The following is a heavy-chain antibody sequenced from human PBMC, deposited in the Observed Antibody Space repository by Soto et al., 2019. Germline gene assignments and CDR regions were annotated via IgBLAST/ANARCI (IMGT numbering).Heavy chain of an antibody. J-gene: IGHJ5*02. CDR3: ARDRVIRYTGYELDL. D-gene: IGHD3-9*01. CDR1: GFAFNSHS. CDR2: MTSDGSSK. Sequence: QMHLLESGGGVVQPGKALRLSCAASGFAFNSHSMHWVRQAPGKGVEWLALMTSDGSSKFYADSVKGRCTNSRDNSKNTLYLEMNSLRSEDTAVYYCARDRVIRYTGYELDLWGQGTLVTVSS. V-gene: IGHV3-30-3*01.